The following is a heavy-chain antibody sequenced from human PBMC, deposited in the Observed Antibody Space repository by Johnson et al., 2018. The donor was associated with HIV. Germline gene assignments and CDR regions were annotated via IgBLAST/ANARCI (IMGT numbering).Heavy chain of an antibody. D-gene: IGHD6-6*01. CDR3: AREGRGSSSGAFDI. J-gene: IGHJ3*02. CDR2: IGTAGDT. Sequence: VQLVESGLGLVQPGGSLRLSCAASGFTFSTYDMYWVRQATGKGLEWVSTIGTAGDTYYANSVKGRFTISRDNSKNTLYLQMGSLRAEDMAVYYCAREGRGSSSGAFDIWGQGTMVTVSS. V-gene: IGHV3-13*01. CDR1: GFTFSTYD.